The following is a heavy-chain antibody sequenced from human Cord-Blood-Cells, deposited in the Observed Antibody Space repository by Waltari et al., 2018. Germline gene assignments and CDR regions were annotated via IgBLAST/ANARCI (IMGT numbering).Heavy chain of an antibody. CDR1: GFTFSSYA. J-gene: IGHJ3*02. D-gene: IGHD3-10*01. CDR2: ISSNGGST. CDR3: ARGSGSLHAFDI. V-gene: IGHV3-64*01. Sequence: EVQLVESGGGLVQPGGSLRLSCAASGFTFSSYAMHWLRQAPWKGLEYVSAISSNGGSTYYANSVKGRFTISRDNSKNTLYLQMGSLRAEDMAVYYCARGSGSLHAFDIWGQGTMVTVSS.